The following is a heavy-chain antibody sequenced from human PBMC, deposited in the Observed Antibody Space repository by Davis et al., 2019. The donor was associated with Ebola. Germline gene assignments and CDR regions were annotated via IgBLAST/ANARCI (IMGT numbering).Heavy chain of an antibody. CDR2: INSDGSST. J-gene: IGHJ4*02. Sequence: GESLKISCAASGFTFSSYWMHWVRQAPGKGLVWVSRINSDGSSTSYADSVKGRFTISRDNAKNTLYLQMNSLRAEDTAVYYCAKGMHGGYVPCVLDYWGQGTQVTVSS. V-gene: IGHV3-74*01. CDR1: GFTFSSYW. D-gene: IGHD5-12*01. CDR3: AKGMHGGYVPCVLDY.